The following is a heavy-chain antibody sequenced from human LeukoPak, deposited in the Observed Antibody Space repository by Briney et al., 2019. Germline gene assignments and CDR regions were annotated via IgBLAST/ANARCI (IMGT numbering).Heavy chain of an antibody. CDR1: GFIFSKHG. D-gene: IGHD3-22*01. CDR2: IEYDGSRE. V-gene: IGHV3-30*02. J-gene: IGHJ3*02. Sequence: GESLRLSCATSGFIFSKHGMHWVRQAPGKGLEWVAFIEYDGSREYVDSVKGRFTISRDNARNSLYLQMNSLRAEDTAVYYCAKDLAYDSSGYPVYDAFDIWGQGTMVTVSS. CDR3: AKDLAYDSSGYPVYDAFDI.